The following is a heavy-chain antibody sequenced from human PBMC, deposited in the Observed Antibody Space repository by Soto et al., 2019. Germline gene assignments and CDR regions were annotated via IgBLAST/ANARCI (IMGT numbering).Heavy chain of an antibody. D-gene: IGHD6-6*01. CDR3: AKDTFRSTSEYVMDV. CDR2: ISASGGST. J-gene: IGHJ6*02. Sequence: GGSLRLSCAASGFTFSSYAVSWVRQPPGKGLEWVSTISASGGSTYSADSVKGRFTVSRDNSENTLYVQMNSLRAEDTAVYYCAKDTFRSTSEYVMDVWGQGTTVTVSS. V-gene: IGHV3-23*01. CDR1: GFTFSSYA.